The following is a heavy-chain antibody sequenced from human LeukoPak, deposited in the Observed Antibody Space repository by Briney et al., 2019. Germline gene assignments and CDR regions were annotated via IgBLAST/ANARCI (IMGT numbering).Heavy chain of an antibody. CDR2: MNPNSGNT. CDR1: GYTFTSSD. J-gene: IGHJ5*02. CDR3: ARGRAGKYYDFWSGYSNWFDP. Sequence: GASVKVSCKASGYTFTSSDINWVRQATGQGLEWMGWMNPNSGNTGYAQKFQGRVTITRNTSISTAYTELSSPRSEDTAVYYCARGRAGKYYDFWSGYSNWFDPWGQGTLVTVSS. D-gene: IGHD3-3*01. V-gene: IGHV1-8*03.